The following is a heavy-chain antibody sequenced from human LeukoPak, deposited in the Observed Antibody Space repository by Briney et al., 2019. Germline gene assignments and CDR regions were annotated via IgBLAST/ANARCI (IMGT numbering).Heavy chain of an antibody. CDR2: IWYDGSYK. Sequence: GGSLRLSCAASGFTFSNYGMHWVRQAPRKGLDWVAVIWYDGSYKYYADSVKGRFTISRDNSKNTLYLQMNSLRAEDTAVYYCAKVVQYTASTGTGLDYWGQGTLVTVSS. CDR3: AKVVQYTASTGTGLDY. D-gene: IGHD6-13*01. CDR1: GFTFSNYG. V-gene: IGHV3-33*06. J-gene: IGHJ4*02.